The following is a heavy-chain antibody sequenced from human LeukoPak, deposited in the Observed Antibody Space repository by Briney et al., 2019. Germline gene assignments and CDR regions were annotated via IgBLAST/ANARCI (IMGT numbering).Heavy chain of an antibody. V-gene: IGHV4-59*01. CDR2: IYSSGTT. CDR1: GVSISGYY. J-gene: IGHJ4*02. CDR3: ARDYGDYFDY. D-gene: IGHD4-17*01. Sequence: PSETLSLTCTVSGVSISGYYWSWIRQPPGKGLEWIGYIYSSGTTNYNPSLKSQITISLDTSKNQFSLKLSSVTAADTAVYYCARDYGDYFDYWGQGTLVTVST.